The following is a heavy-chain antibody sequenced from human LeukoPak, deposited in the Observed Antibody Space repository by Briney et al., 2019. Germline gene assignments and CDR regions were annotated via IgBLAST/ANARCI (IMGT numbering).Heavy chain of an antibody. J-gene: IGHJ4*02. V-gene: IGHV5-51*01. CDR1: GYSFTSYW. D-gene: IGHD3-3*01. CDR3: ARGSRITIFGVVTSFDY. CDR2: IYPGDPDT. Sequence: GESLKISCKGSGYSFTSYWIGWVRQMPGKGLEWMGIIYPGDPDTRYSPSFQGQVTISADKSISTAYLQWSSLKASDTAMYYCARGSRITIFGVVTSFDYWGQGTLVTVSS.